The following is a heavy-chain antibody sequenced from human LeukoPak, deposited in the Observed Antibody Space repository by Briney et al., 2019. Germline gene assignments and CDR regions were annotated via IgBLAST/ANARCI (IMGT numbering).Heavy chain of an antibody. CDR1: GGTFSSYA. CDR3: ARSITMIVVVTSLGDAFDI. Sequence: ASVKVSCKASGGTFSSYAISWVRQAPGQGLEWMGGIIPIFGTANYAQKFQGRVTITADKSTSTAYMELSSLRSEDTAVYYCARSITMIVVVTSLGDAFDIWGQGTMVTVSS. V-gene: IGHV1-69*06. CDR2: IIPIFGTA. J-gene: IGHJ3*02. D-gene: IGHD3-22*01.